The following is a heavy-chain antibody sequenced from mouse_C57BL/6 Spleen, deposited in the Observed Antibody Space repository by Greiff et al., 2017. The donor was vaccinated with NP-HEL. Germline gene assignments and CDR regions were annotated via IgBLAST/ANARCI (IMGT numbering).Heavy chain of an antibody. CDR3: TRSHLGAMDD. CDR2: IDPADGDT. Sequence: VQLQQSGAELVRPGASVKLSCTASGFNFTGYYMHWVKQRPEQGLEWIGRIDPADGDTEYAPKFQGKATMTADTSSNTAYLQLSSLTSEDTAVYYCTRSHLGAMDDWGQGTSVTVSS. V-gene: IGHV14-1*01. D-gene: IGHD6-1*01. CDR1: GFNFTGYY. J-gene: IGHJ4*01.